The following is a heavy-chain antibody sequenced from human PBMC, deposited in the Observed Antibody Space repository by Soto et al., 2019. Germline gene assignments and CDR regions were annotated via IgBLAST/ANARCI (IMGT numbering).Heavy chain of an antibody. CDR1: GGTFSSSA. V-gene: IGHV1-69*12. CDR3: ARGNYYGSSSYYYVMDV. D-gene: IGHD3-10*01. Sequence: QVQLVQSGAEVKKPGSSVKVSCKASGGTFSSSAISWVRQAPGQGLEWMGGIIPIFGTPNYAQKFQGRVTITADESTSAAFMELGSLRSEDTAVYYCARGNYYGSSSYYYVMDVWGQGTTVTVSS. J-gene: IGHJ6*02. CDR2: IIPIFGTP.